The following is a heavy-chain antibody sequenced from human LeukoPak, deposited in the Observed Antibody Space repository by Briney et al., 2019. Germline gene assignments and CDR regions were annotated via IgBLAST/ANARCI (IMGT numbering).Heavy chain of an antibody. D-gene: IGHD6-13*01. J-gene: IGHJ4*02. CDR1: GGTFSSYA. V-gene: IGHV1-69*05. Sequence: SVKVSCKASGGTFSSYAISWVRQAPGQGLEWMGRIIPIFGTANYAQKFQGRVTITTDESTSTAYMELSSLRSEDTAVYYCARDRSYSSSWDYWGQGTLDTVSS. CDR3: ARDRSYSSSWDY. CDR2: IIPIFGTA.